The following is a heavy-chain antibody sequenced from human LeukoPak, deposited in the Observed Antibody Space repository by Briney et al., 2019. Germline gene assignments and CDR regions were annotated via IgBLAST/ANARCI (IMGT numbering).Heavy chain of an antibody. CDR1: GFTLSSYW. CDR2: IKQDGSEK. J-gene: IGHJ6*03. Sequence: GGSLRLSCAASGFTLSSYWMSWVRQAPGKGLEWVANIKQDGSEKYYVDSVKGRFTISRDNAKNSLYLQMNSLRAEDTAVYYCARDSIAAAGPYYYYYMDVWGKGTTVTVSS. D-gene: IGHD6-13*01. CDR3: ARDSIAAAGPYYYYYMDV. V-gene: IGHV3-7*01.